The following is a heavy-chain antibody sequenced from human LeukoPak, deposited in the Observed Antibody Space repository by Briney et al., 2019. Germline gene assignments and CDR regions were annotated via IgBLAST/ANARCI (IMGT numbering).Heavy chain of an antibody. D-gene: IGHD5-18*01. V-gene: IGHV3-33*01. CDR3: ARDLGYSYGSNWFDP. CDR2: IWYDGSNK. J-gene: IGHJ5*02. CDR1: GFTFSSYG. Sequence: PGGSLRLSCAASGFTFSSYGMHWVRQAPGKGLEWVAVIWYDGSNKYYADSVKGRFTISRDNSKNTLYLQMNSLRAEDTAVYYCARDLGYSYGSNWFDPWGQGTLVTVSS.